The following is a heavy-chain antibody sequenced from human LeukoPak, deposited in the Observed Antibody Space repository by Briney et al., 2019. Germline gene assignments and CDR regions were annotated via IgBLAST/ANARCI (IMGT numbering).Heavy chain of an antibody. V-gene: IGHV1-69*04. J-gene: IGHJ6*02. Sequence: GASVKVSCKASGGTFSSYAISWVRQAPGQGLEWMGRIIPILGIANYAQKFQGRVTITADKSTSTAYMELSSLRSEDTAVYYCASARRPPQVRGVIIMLSGNYYGMDVWGQGTTVTVSS. CDR2: IIPILGIA. D-gene: IGHD3-10*01. CDR3: ASARRPPQVRGVIIMLSGNYYGMDV. CDR1: GGTFSSYA.